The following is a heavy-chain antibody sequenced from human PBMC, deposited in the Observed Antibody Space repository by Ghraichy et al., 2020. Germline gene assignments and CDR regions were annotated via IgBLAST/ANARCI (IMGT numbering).Heavy chain of an antibody. CDR3: ARHLIGGSYRFYYYYGMDV. CDR2: IYYSGST. Sequence: SETLSLTCTVSGGSISSYYWSWIRQPPGKGLEWIGYIYYSGSTNYNPSLKSRVTISVDTSKNQFSLKLSSVTAADTAVYYCARHLIGGSYRFYYYYGMDVWGQGTTVTVSS. D-gene: IGHD1-26*01. J-gene: IGHJ6*02. CDR1: GGSISSYY. V-gene: IGHV4-59*08.